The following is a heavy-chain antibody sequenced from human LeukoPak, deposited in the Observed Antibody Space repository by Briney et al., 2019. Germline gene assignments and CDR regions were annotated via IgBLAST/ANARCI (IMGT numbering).Heavy chain of an antibody. D-gene: IGHD7-27*01. CDR1: GGSISSGGYY. J-gene: IGHJ4*02. V-gene: IGHV4-31*03. Sequence: PSETLSLTCTVSGGSISSGGYYWSWIRQHPGKGLEWIGYIYYSRSTYYNPSLKSRVTISVDTSKNQFSLKLSSVTAADTAVYYCARSLGWGSTFDYWGRGTLVTVSS. CDR2: IYYSRST. CDR3: ARSLGWGSTFDY.